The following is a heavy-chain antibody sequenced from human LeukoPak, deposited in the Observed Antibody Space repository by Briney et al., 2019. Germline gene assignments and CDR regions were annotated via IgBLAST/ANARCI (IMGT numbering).Heavy chain of an antibody. CDR3: ARYCSSTSCSFFDY. V-gene: IGHV4-30-2*01. D-gene: IGHD2-2*01. CDR1: GGSISSGGYS. J-gene: IGHJ4*02. CDR2: IYLSGST. Sequence: SETLSLTCAVSGGSISSGGYSWSWIRQPPGKGLEWIGYIYLSGSTYYNPSLKSRVTISVDRSKNQFSLKLSSVTAADTAVYYCARYCSSTSCSFFDYWGQGTLVTVSS.